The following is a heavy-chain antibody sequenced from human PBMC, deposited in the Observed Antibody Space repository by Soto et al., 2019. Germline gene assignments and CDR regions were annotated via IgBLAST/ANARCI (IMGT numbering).Heavy chain of an antibody. V-gene: IGHV3-11*06. CDR2: ISSSSSYT. D-gene: IGHD3-3*01. CDR1: GFTFSDYY. CDR3: ARVAGYYDFWSGYSNWFDP. Sequence: GGSLRLSCAASGFTFSDYYMSWIRQAPGKGLEWVSYISSSSSYTNYADSVKGRLTISRDNAKNSLYLQMNSLRAEDTAVYYCARVAGYYDFWSGYSNWFDPWGQGTLVTVSS. J-gene: IGHJ5*02.